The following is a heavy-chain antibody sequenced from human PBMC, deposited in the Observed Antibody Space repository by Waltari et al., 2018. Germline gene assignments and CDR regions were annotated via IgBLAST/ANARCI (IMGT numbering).Heavy chain of an antibody. CDR2: INPTSGGT. Sequence: QVQLVQSGAEVKKPGASVKVSCKASGYTFTGYYMHWVRQAPGQGLEWMGWINPTSGGTNYAQKFQGRFTMTRDTSISTAYMELSRLRSDDTAVYYCARDLSSLPDFWSGYYMSSGLYGMDVWGQGTTVTVSS. CDR3: ARDLSSLPDFWSGYYMSSGLYGMDV. J-gene: IGHJ6*02. CDR1: GYTFTGYY. V-gene: IGHV1-2*02. D-gene: IGHD3-3*01.